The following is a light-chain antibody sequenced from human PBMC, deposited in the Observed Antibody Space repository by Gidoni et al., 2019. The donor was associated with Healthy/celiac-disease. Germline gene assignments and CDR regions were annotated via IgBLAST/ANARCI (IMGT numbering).Light chain of an antibody. CDR3: SSYTSSSTGV. CDR2: DVS. CDR1: SSDVGGYNY. V-gene: IGLV2-14*03. Sequence: QSALPQPASVSGSPGPSITISCTGTSSDVGGYNYVSWYQQHPGKAPKLMIYDVSNRPSGVSNRFSGSKSGNTASLTISGLQAEDEADYYCSSYTSSSTGVFGTGTKVTVL. J-gene: IGLJ1*01.